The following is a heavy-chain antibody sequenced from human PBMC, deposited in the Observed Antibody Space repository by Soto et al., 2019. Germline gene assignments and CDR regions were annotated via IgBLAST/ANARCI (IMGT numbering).Heavy chain of an antibody. D-gene: IGHD6-19*01. CDR1: GDSVSSNSAA. Sequence: SQTLSLTCAISGDSVSSNSAAWNWIRQSPSRGLEWMGRTYYRSKWYNDYAVSVKSRITINPDTSKNKFSLQLNSVTPEDTAVYYCARANSSGWFTYDYYGMDVGGRGTTVTVSS. CDR2: TYYRSKWYN. CDR3: ARANSSGWFTYDYYGMDV. V-gene: IGHV6-1*01. J-gene: IGHJ6*02.